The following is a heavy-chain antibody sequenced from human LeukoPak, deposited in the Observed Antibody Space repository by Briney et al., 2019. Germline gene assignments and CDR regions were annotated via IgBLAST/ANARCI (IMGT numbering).Heavy chain of an antibody. CDR3: ARDVGLRADYGMDV. CDR2: ISSSSSYI. Sequence: GGSLRLSCAASGFTFSSYSMNWVRQAPGKGLEWVSSISSSSSYIYYADSVKGRFTISRDNAKNSLYLQMNSLRAEDTAVHYCARDVGLRADYGMDVWGQGTTVTVSS. J-gene: IGHJ6*02. CDR1: GFTFSSYS. V-gene: IGHV3-21*01. D-gene: IGHD1-26*01.